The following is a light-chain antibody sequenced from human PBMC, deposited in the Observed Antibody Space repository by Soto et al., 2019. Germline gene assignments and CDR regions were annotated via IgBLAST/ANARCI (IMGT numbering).Light chain of an antibody. CDR2: DKS. Sequence: EIVLTQSPATLSLSPGERATLSCRASQSVSSYLAWFQQKPGQAPRLLIYDKSNRATGVPARFSGSGSGTDFTLTISSLEPEDFAVYYCQQRSNWLLTVGGGTKVEIK. V-gene: IGKV3-11*01. CDR3: QQRSNWLLT. CDR1: QSVSSY. J-gene: IGKJ4*01.